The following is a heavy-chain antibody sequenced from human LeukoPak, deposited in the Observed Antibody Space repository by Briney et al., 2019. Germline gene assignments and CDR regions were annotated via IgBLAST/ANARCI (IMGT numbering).Heavy chain of an antibody. CDR2: INAGNGNT. CDR1: GYSFATFA. Sequence: GASVKVSCKASGYSFATFAIHWVRQAPGQRLEWMGWINAGNGNTKYSQKFQGRVTITRDTSASTAYMELSSLRSEDTAVYYCARDFYRSGSFDYWGQGTLVTVSS. D-gene: IGHD3-10*01. J-gene: IGHJ4*02. V-gene: IGHV1-3*01. CDR3: ARDFYRSGSFDY.